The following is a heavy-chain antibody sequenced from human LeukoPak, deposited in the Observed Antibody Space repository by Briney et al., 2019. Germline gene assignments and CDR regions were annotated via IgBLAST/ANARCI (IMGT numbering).Heavy chain of an antibody. CDR3: VTTSVTHTRDP. D-gene: IGHD5/OR15-5a*01. CDR1: GNDFSDFY. J-gene: IGHJ5*02. CDR2: INPHSRAT. V-gene: IGHV1-2*02. Sequence: GASVKVPCKASGNDFSDFYFNWVRQAPGRGLEWVGWINPHSRATHYAQRFRGRVTMEASITTAYMELNSLTSDDTALYYCVTTSVTHTRDPWGQGTLVTVSS.